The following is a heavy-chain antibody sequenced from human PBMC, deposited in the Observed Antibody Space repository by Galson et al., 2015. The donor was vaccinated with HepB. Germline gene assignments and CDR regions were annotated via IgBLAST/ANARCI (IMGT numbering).Heavy chain of an antibody. D-gene: IGHD1-1*01. CDR2: IYYSGST. CDR1: GGSISSYY. CDR3: AMAGTTEMGADYYYGMDV. J-gene: IGHJ6*02. V-gene: IGHV4-59*08. Sequence: ETLSLTCTVSGGSISSYYWSWIRQPPGKGLEWIGYIYYSGSTNYNPSLKSRVTISVDTSKSQFSLKLSSVTAADTAVYYCAMAGTTEMGADYYYGMDVWGQGTTVTVSS.